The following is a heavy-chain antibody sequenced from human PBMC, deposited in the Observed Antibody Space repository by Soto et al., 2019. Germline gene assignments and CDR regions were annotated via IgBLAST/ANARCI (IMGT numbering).Heavy chain of an antibody. CDR3: ARDPSSRAP. CDR2: ISYDGSNK. J-gene: IGHJ5*02. D-gene: IGHD6-6*01. Sequence: QVQLVESGGGVVQPGRSLRLSCAASGFIFSSYAMHWVRQAPGKGLEWVAGISYDGSNKHHADSVKGRFTISRDDSKNTLYLQMNSLRLEDTAVYYCARDPSSRAPWGQGTLVTVSS. V-gene: IGHV3-30-3*01. CDR1: GFIFSSYA.